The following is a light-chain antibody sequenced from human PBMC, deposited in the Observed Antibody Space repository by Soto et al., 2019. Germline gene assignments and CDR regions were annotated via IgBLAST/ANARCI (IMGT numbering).Light chain of an antibody. J-gene: IGKJ4*01. CDR2: WAS. V-gene: IGKV4-1*01. CDR1: QSLLHSSGYNY. CDR3: QQYFSIPLT. Sequence: DIVMTQSPLSLSVTPGEPASISCKSSQSLLHSSGYNYVAWYQQKPGQPPKLLIYWASTRESGVPDRFSGSGSGTDFTLTISSLQAEDVAVYYCQQYFSIPLTFGGGTKVDIK.